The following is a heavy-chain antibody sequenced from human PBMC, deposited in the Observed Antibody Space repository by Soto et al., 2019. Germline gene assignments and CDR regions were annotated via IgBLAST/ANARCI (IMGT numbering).Heavy chain of an antibody. V-gene: IGHV3-74*01. D-gene: IGHD2-2*01. J-gene: IGHJ4*02. Sequence: GGSLRLSCAASGFTFSSYSMDWVRQAPGKGLGWVSRINMDGSSTSYADSVKGRFTISKDKAKNTLYLQMNSLRSEDTAVYYCARDLPIVVVQAAVVWGQGTLVTVSS. CDR2: INMDGSST. CDR1: GFTFSSYS. CDR3: ARDLPIVVVQAAVV.